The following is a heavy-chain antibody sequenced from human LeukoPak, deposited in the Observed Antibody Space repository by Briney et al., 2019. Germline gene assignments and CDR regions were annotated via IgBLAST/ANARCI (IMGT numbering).Heavy chain of an antibody. J-gene: IGHJ4*02. CDR1: GFTFSIYA. D-gene: IGHD4-11*01. Sequence: GGSLRLSWPPSGFTFSIYAMGWARQPPGRGLEWVSAISGSGDSTYYADSVKGRFTISRDNSKNTLYLQMNSLRAEDTAVYYCADSNYWYPVDYWGQGTLVTVSS. CDR2: ISGSGDST. V-gene: IGHV3-23*01. CDR3: ADSNYWYPVDY.